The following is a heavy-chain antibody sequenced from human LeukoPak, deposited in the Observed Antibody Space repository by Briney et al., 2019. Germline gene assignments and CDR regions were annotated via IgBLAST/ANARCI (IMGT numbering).Heavy chain of an antibody. J-gene: IGHJ4*02. CDR3: ARVPILTGYYPLYYFDY. CDR1: GGSIGSHY. V-gene: IGHV4-59*11. CDR2: IYYSGST. D-gene: IGHD3-9*01. Sequence: KPSETLSLTCTVSGGSIGSHYWSWIRQPPGKGLEWIGYIYYSGSTNYNPSLKSRVTISVDTSKNQFSLKLSSVTAADTAVYYCARVPILTGYYPLYYFDYWGQGTLVTVSS.